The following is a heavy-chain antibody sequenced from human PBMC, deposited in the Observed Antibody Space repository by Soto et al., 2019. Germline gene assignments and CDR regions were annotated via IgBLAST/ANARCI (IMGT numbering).Heavy chain of an antibody. V-gene: IGHV3-23*01. D-gene: IGHD3-16*01. CDR3: AKGGEKPQSYYYYYYMDV. J-gene: IGHJ6*03. CDR2: ISGSGGRT. Sequence: PGGSLRLSCAASGFTFSSYAMSWVRQAPGKGLEWVSAISGSGGRTYYADSVKGRFTISRDNSKNTLYLQMNSLRAEDTAVYYCAKGGEKPQSYYYYYYMDVWGKGTTVTVSS. CDR1: GFTFSSYA.